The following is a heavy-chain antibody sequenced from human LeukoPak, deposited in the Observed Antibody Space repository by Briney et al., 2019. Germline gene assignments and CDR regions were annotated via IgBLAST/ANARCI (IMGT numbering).Heavy chain of an antibody. D-gene: IGHD3-22*01. CDR1: GGTFSSYA. J-gene: IGHJ4*02. CDR3: ARTNYDYDSSGYLPPYYFDY. V-gene: IGHV1-69*13. CDR2: IIPIFGTA. Sequence: SVKVSCKASGGTFSSYAISWVRQAPGQGLEWMGGIIPIFGTANYAQKFQGRVTITADESTSTAYMELSSPRSEDTAVYYCARTNYDYDSSGYLPPYYFDYWGQGTLVTVSS.